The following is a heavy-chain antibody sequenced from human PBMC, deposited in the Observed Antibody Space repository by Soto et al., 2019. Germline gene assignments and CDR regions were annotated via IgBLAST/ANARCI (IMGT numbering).Heavy chain of an antibody. CDR3: ARDRGDYYLRRRNYGMDV. J-gene: IGHJ6*02. V-gene: IGHV4-30-4*01. Sequence: PSETLSLTCTVSGGSISSGDYYWSWIRQPPGKGLEWIGYIYYSGSTYYNPSLKSRVTISVDTSKNQFSLKLSSVTPADTAVYYCARDRGDYYLRRRNYGMDVWGQGTTVTVSS. D-gene: IGHD2-21*02. CDR1: GGSISSGDYY. CDR2: IYYSGST.